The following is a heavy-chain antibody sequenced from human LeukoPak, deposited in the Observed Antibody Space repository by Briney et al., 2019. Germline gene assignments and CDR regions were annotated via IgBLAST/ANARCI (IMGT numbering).Heavy chain of an antibody. CDR3: ARGIYRGWFDP. V-gene: IGHV4-34*01. CDR2: INRSGST. D-gene: IGHD4-11*01. J-gene: IGHJ5*02. Sequence: SETLSLTCAVYGGSFSGYYWSWIRQPPGKGLEWIGEINRSGSTNYNPSLKSRVTISVDTSKNQFSLKLSSVTAADTAVYYCARGIYRGWFDPWGQGTLVTVSS. CDR1: GGSFSGYY.